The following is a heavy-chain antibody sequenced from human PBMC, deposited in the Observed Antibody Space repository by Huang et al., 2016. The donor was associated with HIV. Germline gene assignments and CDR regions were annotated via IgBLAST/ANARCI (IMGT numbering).Heavy chain of an antibody. J-gene: IGHJ4*02. CDR1: GFTVGSNY. D-gene: IGHD1-26*01. CDR2: IYSDDST. V-gene: IGHV3-53*01. CDR3: AAQWELRGGVDF. Sequence: EVQLVESGGGLIQPGGSLRLSCAASGFTVGSNYMSWVRQAPGEGLEWVSVIYSDDSTYFADSVKGLFTISRDNSKNTLYLQMNSLRGEYTAVYYCAAQWELRGGVDFWGQGTLVTVSS.